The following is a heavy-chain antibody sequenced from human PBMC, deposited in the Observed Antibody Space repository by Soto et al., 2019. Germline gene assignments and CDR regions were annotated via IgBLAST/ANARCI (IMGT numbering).Heavy chain of an antibody. D-gene: IGHD3-3*01. Sequence: GGSLRLSCAASGFTFSSYSMNWVRQAPGKGLEWVSYISSSSSTIYYADSVKGRFTISRDNAKNSLYLQMNSLRDEDTAVYYCAREGDDDFWSGHYPFYDWGKGTLVPVAS. CDR3: AREGDDDFWSGHYPFYD. J-gene: IGHJ4*02. CDR1: GFTFSSYS. V-gene: IGHV3-48*02. CDR2: ISSSSSTI.